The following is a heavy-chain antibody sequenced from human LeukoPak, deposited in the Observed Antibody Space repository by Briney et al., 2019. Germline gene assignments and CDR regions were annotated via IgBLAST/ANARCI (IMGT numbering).Heavy chain of an antibody. CDR3: ARQTVVTYQGDFDY. V-gene: IGHV3-66*04. CDR1: GFTVSNNY. D-gene: IGHD4-23*01. Sequence: GGSLRLSCSASGFTVSNNYMSWVRQAPGKGLEWVSVIYSGGTTYYADSVKGRFTISRDNSKNTLYLQMNNLRAEDTAVYYCARQTVVTYQGDFDYWGQGTLVTVSS. J-gene: IGHJ4*02. CDR2: IYSGGTT.